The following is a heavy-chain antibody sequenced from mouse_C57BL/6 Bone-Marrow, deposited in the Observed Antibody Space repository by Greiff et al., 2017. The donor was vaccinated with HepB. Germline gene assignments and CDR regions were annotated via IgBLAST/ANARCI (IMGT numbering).Heavy chain of an antibody. D-gene: IGHD2-4*01. Sequence: EVKLVESGGGLVKPGGSLKLSCAASGFTFSSYAMSWVRQTPEKRLEWVATISDGGSYTYYPDNVKGRFTISRDNAKNNLYLQMSHLKSEDTAMYYCARDYYDFDYWGQGTTLTVSS. CDR1: GFTFSSYA. V-gene: IGHV5-4*01. CDR2: ISDGGSYT. CDR3: ARDYYDFDY. J-gene: IGHJ2*01.